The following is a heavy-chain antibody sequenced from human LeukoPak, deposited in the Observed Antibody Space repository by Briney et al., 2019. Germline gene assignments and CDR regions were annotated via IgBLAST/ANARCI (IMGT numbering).Heavy chain of an antibody. D-gene: IGHD5-18*01. CDR1: GFTFSSYW. J-gene: IGHJ6*02. CDR2: ISSDGSST. Sequence: GGSLRLSCAASGFTFSSYWMHWVRQAPGKGLVWVSRISSDGSSTSYADSVKGRFTISRDNAKNTLYLQMNSLRAEDTAVYYCARGLRGYSYGPRPYYGMDVWGQGTTVTVSS. CDR3: ARGLRGYSYGPRPYYGMDV. V-gene: IGHV3-74*01.